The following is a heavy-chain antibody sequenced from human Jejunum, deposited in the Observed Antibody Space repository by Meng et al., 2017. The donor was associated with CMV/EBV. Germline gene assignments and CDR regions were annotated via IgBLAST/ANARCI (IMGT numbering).Heavy chain of an antibody. CDR1: GGSISNVLFY. CDR3: ARLFGYSYGAIDY. CDR2: IYYPGAT. J-gene: IGHJ4*02. D-gene: IGHD5-18*01. V-gene: IGHV4-39*02. Sequence: QLQLQESGPGLVKSSETLSLTCTVAGGSISNVLFYWGWIRQPPGKGLEWIGSIYYPGATNYSPSLKSRVTISLDTSKNHLSLMLSSVTAADTAVYYCARLFGYSYGAIDYWGQGTLVTVSS.